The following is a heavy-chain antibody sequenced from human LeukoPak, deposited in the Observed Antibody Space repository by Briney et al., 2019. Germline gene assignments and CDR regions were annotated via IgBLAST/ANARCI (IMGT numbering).Heavy chain of an antibody. D-gene: IGHD3-10*01. J-gene: IGHJ4*02. CDR1: GGSISSGHYY. CDR3: VSSGNYYNLDY. Sequence: SETLSLTCSVSGGSISSGHYYWAWIRQPPGKGLEWIGSIYYSGSTYYNPSLKSRVTISVDTSKNQFSLKLSSVTAADTAVYYCVSSGNYYNLDYWGQGTLVTVSS. CDR2: IYYSGST. V-gene: IGHV4-39*01.